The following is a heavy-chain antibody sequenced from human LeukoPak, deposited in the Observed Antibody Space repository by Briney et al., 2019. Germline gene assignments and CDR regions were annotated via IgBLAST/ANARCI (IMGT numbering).Heavy chain of an antibody. CDR2: MNNGPGAT. CDR3: AKTHYDLLDV. V-gene: IGHV3-23*01. CDR1: GFSGTTAP. Sequence: GRCLRLSCAAAGFSGTTAPVSWVRQPPGEGLEWVSAMNNGPGATFYRDSVRGRFTISRDDSKSTLYLQMNSLRAEDTGTYYCAKTHYDLLDVWGQGTTVTVSS. J-gene: IGHJ6*02. D-gene: IGHD5-12*01.